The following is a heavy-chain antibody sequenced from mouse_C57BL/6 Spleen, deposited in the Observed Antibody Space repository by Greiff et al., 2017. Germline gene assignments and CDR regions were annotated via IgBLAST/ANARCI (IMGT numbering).Heavy chain of an antibody. V-gene: IGHV1-15*01. J-gene: IGHJ4*01. CDR2: IDPETGGT. Sequence: VQRVESGAELVRPGASVTLSCKASGYTFTDYEMHWVKQTPVHGLEWIGAIDPETGGTAYNQKFKGKAILTADKSSSTAYMELRSLTSEDSAVYYCTREATWNYYAMDYWGQGTSVTVSS. CDR1: GYTFTDYE. CDR3: TREATWNYYAMDY.